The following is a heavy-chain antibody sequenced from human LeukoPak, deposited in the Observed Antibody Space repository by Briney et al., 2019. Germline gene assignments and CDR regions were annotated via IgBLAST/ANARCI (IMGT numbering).Heavy chain of an antibody. CDR3: ARGPMVYAIPHFDY. CDR1: GYTFSRHA. J-gene: IGHJ4*02. Sequence: ASVKVSCKASGYTFSRHAMNWVRQAPGQGLEWMGWINPSSGGPIYAQKFQGSVTMTRDTSISTAYMEVSSLKSDDTAVYYCARGPMVYAIPHFDYWGQGTLVTVSS. D-gene: IGHD2-8*01. CDR2: INPSSGGP. V-gene: IGHV1-2*02.